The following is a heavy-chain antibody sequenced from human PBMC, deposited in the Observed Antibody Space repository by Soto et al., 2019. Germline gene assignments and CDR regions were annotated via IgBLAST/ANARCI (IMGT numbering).Heavy chain of an antibody. Sequence: GESLKISCRGSGYSFTSYWISLGRQMPGKGLEGMGRIDPSDSYTNYSPSFQGHVTISADKSISTAYLQWSSLKASDTAMYYCARHSRIAARPRDYYYYYGMDVWGQGTTVTVSS. V-gene: IGHV5-10-1*01. CDR1: GYSFTSYW. CDR2: IDPSDSYT. D-gene: IGHD6-6*01. CDR3: ARHSRIAARPRDYYYYYGMDV. J-gene: IGHJ6*02.